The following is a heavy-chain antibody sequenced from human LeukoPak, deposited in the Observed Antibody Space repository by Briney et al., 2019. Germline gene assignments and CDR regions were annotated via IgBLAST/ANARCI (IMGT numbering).Heavy chain of an antibody. Sequence: PSETLSLTCAVYGGSFSGYYWSWIRQPPGKGLEWIGEINHSGSTNYNPSLKSRVTISVDTSKNQFSLKLSSVTAADTAVYYCARVRVVVPAAIPLDAFDIWGQGTMVTVSS. CDR3: ARVRVVVPAAIPLDAFDI. D-gene: IGHD2-2*02. CDR1: GGSFSGYY. J-gene: IGHJ3*02. V-gene: IGHV4-34*01. CDR2: INHSGST.